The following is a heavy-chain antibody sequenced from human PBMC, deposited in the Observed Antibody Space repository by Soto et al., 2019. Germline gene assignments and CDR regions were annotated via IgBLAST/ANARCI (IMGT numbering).Heavy chain of an antibody. CDR3: ARLGYGSGSYYPAEIDY. V-gene: IGHV5-51*01. J-gene: IGHJ4*02. D-gene: IGHD3-10*01. Sequence: ESLKISCKGSGYSFISYWIGWVRQMPGKGLEWMGIIYPGDSDTRYSPSFQGQVTISADKSISTAYLQWSSLKASDTAMYYCARLGYGSGSYYPAEIDYWGQGTLVTVSS. CDR2: IYPGDSDT. CDR1: GYSFISYW.